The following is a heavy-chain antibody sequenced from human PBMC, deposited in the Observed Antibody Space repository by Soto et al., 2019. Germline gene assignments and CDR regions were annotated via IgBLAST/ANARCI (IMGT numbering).Heavy chain of an antibody. J-gene: IGHJ4*02. Sequence: GGSLRLSCVGSGFTFSAAAIHWVRQAPGQGLEWIGRIRSKTNNYVTAYSASVEGRFTLSRDDSRNTTYLEMQSLRVEDTAVYFCTASPYWGQGTLVTGSS. CDR2: IRSKTNNYVT. V-gene: IGHV3-73*01. CDR1: GFTFSAAA. CDR3: TASPY.